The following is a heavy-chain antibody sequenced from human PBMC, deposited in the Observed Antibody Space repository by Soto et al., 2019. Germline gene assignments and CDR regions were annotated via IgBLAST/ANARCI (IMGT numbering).Heavy chain of an antibody. V-gene: IGHV1-69*13. D-gene: IGHD3-22*01. CDR2: ITPMFGTA. J-gene: IGHJ4*02. Sequence: SVKVSCKASGCTFSRYAISWVRQAPGQGLEWMGGITPMFGTANYAQKFQGRVTITADESTSTAYMELSSLRSEDTALYYCARQFNYESTGYYYPYLGQGTLVNVSS. CDR3: ARQFNYESTGYYYPY. CDR1: GCTFSRYA.